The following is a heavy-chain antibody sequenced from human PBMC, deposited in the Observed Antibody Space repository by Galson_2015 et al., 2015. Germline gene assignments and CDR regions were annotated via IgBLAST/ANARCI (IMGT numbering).Heavy chain of an antibody. CDR2: IYYGGST. CDR3: ARGWGWFDP. D-gene: IGHD3-16*01. CDR1: GYY. Sequence: GYYWTWIRQPPGKGLEWIAYIYYGGSTDYNPSLKSRVTISVDTSKNQFSLRLSSVTAADTAIYYCARGWGWFDPWGQGTLVTVSS. V-gene: IGHV4-61*08. J-gene: IGHJ5*02.